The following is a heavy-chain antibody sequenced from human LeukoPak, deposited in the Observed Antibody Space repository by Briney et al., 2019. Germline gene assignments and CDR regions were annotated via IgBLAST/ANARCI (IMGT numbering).Heavy chain of an antibody. V-gene: IGHV3-30*04. J-gene: IGHJ3*02. CDR3: ARTKSSRLAGDAFDI. D-gene: IGHD2-15*01. CDR2: ISYDGSKK. Sequence: PGRSLRLSCAASGFTFNSYAMHWVRQAPGKGLEWVAIISYDGSKKNYADSVKGRFTISRDNSKNSLHLQMNSLRAEDTAVYYCARTKSSRLAGDAFDIWGQGTMVTISS. CDR1: GFTFNSYA.